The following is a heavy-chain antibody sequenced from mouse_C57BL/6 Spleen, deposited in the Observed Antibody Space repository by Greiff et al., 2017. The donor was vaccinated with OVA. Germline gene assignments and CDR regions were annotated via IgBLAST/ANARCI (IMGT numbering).Heavy chain of an antibody. CDR2: INYDGSST. D-gene: IGHD1-1*01. V-gene: IGHV5-16*01. Sequence: EVNLVESEGGLVQPGSSMKLSCTASGFTFSDYYMAWVRQVPEKGLEWVANINYDGSSTYYLDSLKSRFIISRDNAKNILYLQMSSLKSEDTATYYCARGGFITTVVATDYYAMDYWGQGTSVTVSS. J-gene: IGHJ4*01. CDR3: ARGGFITTVVATDYYAMDY. CDR1: GFTFSDYY.